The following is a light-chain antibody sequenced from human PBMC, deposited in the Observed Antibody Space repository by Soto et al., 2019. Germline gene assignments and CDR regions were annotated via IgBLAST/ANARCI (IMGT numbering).Light chain of an antibody. CDR2: GAS. V-gene: IGKV3-15*01. CDR3: QQYHNWPRT. J-gene: IGKJ1*01. Sequence: EIVMTQSPATLSVFPGEIATLSCRASQSVNGNLAWYQQRRGQAPRLLIYGASTRATGIRARFSGSGSGTEFALTISSLQSEDFAIDYCQQYHNWPRTFGQGNKVEIK. CDR1: QSVNGN.